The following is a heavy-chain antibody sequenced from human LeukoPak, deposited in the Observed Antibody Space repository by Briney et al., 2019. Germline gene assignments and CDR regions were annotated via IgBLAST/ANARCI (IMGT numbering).Heavy chain of an antibody. CDR1: GGSISSYY. J-gene: IGHJ6*03. CDR3: ARQRREYNDKSGLYYYYMDV. CDR2: IYYSGST. Sequence: KPSETLSLTCTVSGGSISSYYWSWIRQSPGKGLEWIGYIYYSGSTNYSPSLKSRVTVSVDTSKNQFSLRLRSVTAADTAIYYCARQRREYNDKSGLYYYYMDVWGKGTTVTVSS. V-gene: IGHV4-59*01. D-gene: IGHD3-22*01.